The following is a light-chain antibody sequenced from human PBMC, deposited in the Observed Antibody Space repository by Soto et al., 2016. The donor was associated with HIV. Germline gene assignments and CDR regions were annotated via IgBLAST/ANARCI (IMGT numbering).Light chain of an antibody. CDR3: QQSYSSPWT. V-gene: IGKV1-39*01. CDR2: AAS. CDR1: QSISSY. Sequence: DIQMTQSPSSLSASVGDRVTITCRVSQSISSYLNWYQQKPGKAPKLLIYAASSLQSGVPSRFSGSGSGTDITLTISSLQPEDFAAYYCQQSYSSPWTFGQGTKVEIK. J-gene: IGKJ1*01.